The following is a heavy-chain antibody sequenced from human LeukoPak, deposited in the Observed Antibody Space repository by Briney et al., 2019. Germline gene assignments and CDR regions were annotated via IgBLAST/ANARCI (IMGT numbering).Heavy chain of an antibody. CDR1: GFAFSSYW. Sequence: PGGSLRLSCAASGFAFSSYWMSWVRQAPGKGLEWVANIKQDGREKYYVDSVKGRFTTSRDNAKNSLYLQMNSLRAEDTAVYYCARSYGDFAYYFDYWGQGTLVTVS. D-gene: IGHD4-17*01. J-gene: IGHJ4*02. V-gene: IGHV3-7*01. CDR3: ARSYGDFAYYFDY. CDR2: IKQDGREK.